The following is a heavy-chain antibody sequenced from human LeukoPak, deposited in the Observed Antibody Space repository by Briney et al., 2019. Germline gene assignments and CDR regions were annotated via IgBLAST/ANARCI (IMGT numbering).Heavy chain of an antibody. CDR3: VRDIRYIGSTFYYDL. V-gene: IGHV3-11*01. Sequence: GGSLRLSCVASGFTFSVYQMSWLRQAPGKGLEWLSFITSGDSSVEYADSVKGRFTISRDNDKSSLYLQMNTLRAEDTAVYYCVRDIRYIGSTFYYDLWGQGTLVTVSS. D-gene: IGHD1-26*01. J-gene: IGHJ4*02. CDR1: GFTFSVYQ. CDR2: ITSGDSSV.